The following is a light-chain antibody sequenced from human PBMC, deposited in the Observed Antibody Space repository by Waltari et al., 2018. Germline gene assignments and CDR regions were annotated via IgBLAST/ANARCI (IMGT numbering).Light chain of an antibody. CDR2: GAS. CDR3: QQSFSSPWT. CDR1: QNIRTY. V-gene: IGKV1-39*01. J-gene: IGKJ1*01. Sequence: DIQMTQSPSSLSASIGDTIPVTCRASQNIRTYLNWDQQKPAKAPKLLIFGASTLPRGVPSRFSGSASGTEFTLTVTNLQPDDFATYFCQQSFSSPWTFGQGTTV.